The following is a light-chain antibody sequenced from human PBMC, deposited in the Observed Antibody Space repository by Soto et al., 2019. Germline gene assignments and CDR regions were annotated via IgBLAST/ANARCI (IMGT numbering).Light chain of an antibody. Sequence: EIVLTQSPGTLSLSPGERATLSCRASQSVTSNYLVWYRQKQGQAPRALIYGASSRATGNPARFSGSGSGTDFTLTISRLEPEDFAVYYCLQYANSPWTLGQGTKVEIK. CDR1: QSVTSNY. V-gene: IGKV3-20*01. CDR2: GAS. CDR3: LQYANSPWT. J-gene: IGKJ1*01.